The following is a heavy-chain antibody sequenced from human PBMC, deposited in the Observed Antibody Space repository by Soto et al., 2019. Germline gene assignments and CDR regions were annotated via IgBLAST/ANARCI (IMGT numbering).Heavy chain of an antibody. CDR1: GFTFSSYA. CDR3: AKASVPGGRSSFDY. D-gene: IGHD1-26*01. Sequence: GGSLILSCAASGFTFSSYAMSWVRQAPGKGLQWVSGISGSAGSTNYADSVKGRFTISRDNSKNTLYLLMDSLRAEDTAVYYCAKASVPGGRSSFDYWGPGTLVTVSS. V-gene: IGHV3-23*01. CDR2: ISGSAGST. J-gene: IGHJ4*02.